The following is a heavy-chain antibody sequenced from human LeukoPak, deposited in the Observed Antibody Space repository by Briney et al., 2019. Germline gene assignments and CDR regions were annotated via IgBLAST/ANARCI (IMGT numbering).Heavy chain of an antibody. CDR2: INHSGST. CDR1: GGSFSGYY. Sequence: PSETLSLTCAVYGGSFSGYYWSWIRQPPGKGLEWMGEINHSGSTNYNPSLKSRVTISVDTSKNQFSLKLCSVTAADTAVYYCARGITMVRGSLSNWFDPWGQGTLVTVSS. D-gene: IGHD3-10*01. J-gene: IGHJ5*02. V-gene: IGHV4-34*01. CDR3: ARGITMVRGSLSNWFDP.